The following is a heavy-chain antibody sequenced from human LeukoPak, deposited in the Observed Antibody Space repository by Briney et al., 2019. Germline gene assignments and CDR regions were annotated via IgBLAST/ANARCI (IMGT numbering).Heavy chain of an antibody. J-gene: IGHJ4*02. Sequence: ASVKVSCKGSGYTFTRYLMHWVRQAPGQGLEWMGWINTNSGGTNYAQKFQGRVTITRDTSISTAYMELRRLRSDDTAVYYCARVWYSSGWTFDYRGQGTLVTVSS. CDR1: GYTFTRYL. CDR2: INTNSGGT. V-gene: IGHV1-2*02. D-gene: IGHD6-19*01. CDR3: ARVWYSSGWTFDY.